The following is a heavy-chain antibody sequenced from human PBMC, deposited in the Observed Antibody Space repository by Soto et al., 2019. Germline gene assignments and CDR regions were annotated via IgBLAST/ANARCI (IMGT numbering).Heavy chain of an antibody. CDR3: ARGGVSTRTFDY. CDR1: GYNFAGYW. D-gene: IGHD3-3*01. Sequence: PGESLKISCKGSGYNFAGYWITCGLQMPGKGLELMGIIYPSDSDTRYRPSFQGQVTISADKSISSAYLQWSSLRASDTAMYYCARGGVSTRTFDYWGQGTPVTVSS. V-gene: IGHV5-51*01. J-gene: IGHJ4*02. CDR2: IYPSDSDT.